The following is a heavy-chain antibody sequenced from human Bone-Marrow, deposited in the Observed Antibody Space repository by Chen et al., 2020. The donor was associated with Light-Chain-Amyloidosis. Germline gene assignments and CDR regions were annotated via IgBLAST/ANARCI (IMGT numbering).Heavy chain of an antibody. CDR2: ISSSSNYI. Sequence: EVQLVESGGGLVKPGGSLRLSCAASGFTFSSHTMNWVRQAPGKGLEWVSSISSSSNYIYYADSVKGRFTISRDNAKNSLYLQMNRLRAEDTAVYYCARQYGGDYFDYWGQGTLVTVSS. D-gene: IGHD2-2*01. CDR1: GFTFSSHT. J-gene: IGHJ4*01. V-gene: IGHV3-21*01. CDR3: ARQYGGDYFDY.